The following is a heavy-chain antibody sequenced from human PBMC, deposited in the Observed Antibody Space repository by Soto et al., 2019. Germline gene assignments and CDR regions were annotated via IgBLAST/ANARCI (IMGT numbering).Heavy chain of an antibody. D-gene: IGHD2-15*01. Sequence: QVQLVQSGAEVRKPGASVKVSCKASGYTFTSYYMHWVRQAPGQGLEWLGMINARAGNTNYAQKIQGRGNMTKDRSTKIAYRELSSLRSEDTAVYYCARVLAGDGTNWFDPWGQGTLVAVSS. CDR2: INARAGNT. J-gene: IGHJ5*02. CDR3: ARVLAGDGTNWFDP. CDR1: GYTFTSYY. V-gene: IGHV1-46*01.